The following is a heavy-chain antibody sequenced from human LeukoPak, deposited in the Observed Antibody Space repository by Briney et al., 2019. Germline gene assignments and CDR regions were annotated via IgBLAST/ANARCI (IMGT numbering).Heavy chain of an antibody. CDR1: GGSFSGYY. CDR2: INHSGST. CDR3: ARGQGSSSVPGYYFDY. V-gene: IGHV4-34*01. D-gene: IGHD6-13*01. Sequence: SETLSLTCAVYGGSFSGYYWSWIRQPPGKGLEWSGEINHSGSTNYNPSLKSRVTISVETTKNQFSLKLSSVPAADPAVYYCARGQGSSSVPGYYFDYWGQGTLVTVSS. J-gene: IGHJ4*02.